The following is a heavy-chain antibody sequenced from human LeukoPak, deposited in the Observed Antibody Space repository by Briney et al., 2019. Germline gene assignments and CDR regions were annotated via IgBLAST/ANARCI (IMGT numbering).Heavy chain of an antibody. CDR2: INRDGSST. CDR1: GFTLSSYW. CDR3: SKDHTGPQDS. Sequence: GGSLRLSCAASGFTLSSYWMHWVRQAPGKGLVWVSRINRDGSSTSYADSVKGPFRISRDNAKNTLFLQMSSLRAEDTGVYYCSKDHTGPQDSWGQGTLVTVSS. V-gene: IGHV3-74*01. J-gene: IGHJ4*02. D-gene: IGHD4-17*01.